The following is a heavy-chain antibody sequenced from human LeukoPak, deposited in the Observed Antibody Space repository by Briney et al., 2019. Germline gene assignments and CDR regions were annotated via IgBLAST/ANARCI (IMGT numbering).Heavy chain of an antibody. J-gene: IGHJ4*02. V-gene: IGHV4-39*01. Sequence: SETLSLACTVSGGSISSSSYYWGWIRQPPGKGLEWIGSIYYSGSTYYNPSLESRVTISVDTSKNQFSLKLSSVTAADTAVYYCARHVTMVRARQTTKGYFDYWGQGTLVTVSS. CDR1: GGSISSSSYY. CDR3: ARHVTMVRARQTTKGYFDY. CDR2: IYYSGST. D-gene: IGHD3-10*01.